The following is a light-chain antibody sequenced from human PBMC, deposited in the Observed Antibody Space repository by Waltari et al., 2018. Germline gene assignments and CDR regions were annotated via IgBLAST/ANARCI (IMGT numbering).Light chain of an antibody. CDR3: QQFQSHLRT. Sequence: DIVMTQSPESLAVSLGERATTTCQSSQSVLHSSNNKNYFAWYQQKPGQPPKLLIYWASTRKSGVPDRFSGSGSGTDFTLTISSLQAEDVAVYYCQQFQSHLRTFGQGTKVEIK. CDR2: WAS. CDR1: QSVLHSSNNKNY. J-gene: IGKJ1*01. V-gene: IGKV4-1*01.